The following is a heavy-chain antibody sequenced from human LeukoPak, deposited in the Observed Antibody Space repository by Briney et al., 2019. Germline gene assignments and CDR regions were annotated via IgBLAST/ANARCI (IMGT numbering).Heavy chain of an antibody. D-gene: IGHD3-3*01. Sequence: SETLSLTCTVSGGSISSGGYYWSWIRQPPGKGLEWIGYIYHSGSTYYNPSLKSRVTISVDRSKNQFSLKLSSVTAADAAVYYCARGDSLEWLLSNYYYYMDVWGKGTTVTVSS. CDR1: GGSISSGGYY. J-gene: IGHJ6*03. CDR3: ARGDSLEWLLSNYYYYMDV. V-gene: IGHV4-30-2*01. CDR2: IYHSGST.